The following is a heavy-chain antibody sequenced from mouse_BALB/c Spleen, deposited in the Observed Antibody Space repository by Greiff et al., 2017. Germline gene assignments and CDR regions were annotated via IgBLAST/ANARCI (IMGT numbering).Heavy chain of an antibody. D-gene: IGHD1-2*01. J-gene: IGHJ4*01. CDR2: ILPGSGST. Sequence: VQLQQSGAELMKPGASVKISCKATGYTFSSYWIEWVKQRPGHGLEWIGEILPGSGSTNYNEKFKGKATFTADTSSNTAYMQLSSLTSEDSAVYYCARSLLRLAMDYWGQGTSVTVSS. V-gene: IGHV1-9*01. CDR3: ARSLLRLAMDY. CDR1: GYTFSSYW.